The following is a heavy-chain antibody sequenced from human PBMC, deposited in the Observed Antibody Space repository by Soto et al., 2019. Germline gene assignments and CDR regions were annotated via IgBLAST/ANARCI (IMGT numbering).Heavy chain of an antibody. CDR3: AKELLRLGESLERYFDY. CDR1: GFTFSTYA. J-gene: IGHJ4*02. Sequence: EVQLLESGGDLVQPGGSLRLSCAASGFTFSTYAMSWVRQAPGKGLEWVSAISGSGSSRYYADSAKGRFTICRDNSKNTLFRQLNSLRAEDTAVYYCAKELLRLGESLERYFDYWGQGTLVTVSS. CDR2: ISGSGSSR. D-gene: IGHD3-10*01. V-gene: IGHV3-23*01.